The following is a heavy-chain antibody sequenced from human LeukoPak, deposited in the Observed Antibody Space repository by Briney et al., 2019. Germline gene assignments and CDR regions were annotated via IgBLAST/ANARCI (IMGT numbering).Heavy chain of an antibody. V-gene: IGHV3-7*01. J-gene: IGHJ3*02. D-gene: IGHD5-24*01. Sequence: GGSLRLSCAAYGFTFSSYWMSWVRQAPGKGLEWVANIKQDGSEKYYVDSVKGRFTISRDNAKNSLYLQMNSLRAEDTAVFYCARADGWVDAFDIWGQGTMVTVSS. CDR1: GFTFSSYW. CDR3: ARADGWVDAFDI. CDR2: IKQDGSEK.